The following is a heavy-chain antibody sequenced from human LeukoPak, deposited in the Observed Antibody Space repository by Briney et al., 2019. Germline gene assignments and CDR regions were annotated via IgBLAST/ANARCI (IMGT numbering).Heavy chain of an antibody. J-gene: IGHJ4*02. CDR2: IYYSGST. Sequence: PSETLSLTCTVSGGSISSYYWSWIRQPPGKGLEWIGYIYYSGSTYYNPSLKSRVTISVDTSKNQFSLKLSSVTAADTAVYYCAREGKSGSPDYWGQGTLVTVSS. D-gene: IGHD1-26*01. V-gene: IGHV4-59*12. CDR3: AREGKSGSPDY. CDR1: GGSISSYY.